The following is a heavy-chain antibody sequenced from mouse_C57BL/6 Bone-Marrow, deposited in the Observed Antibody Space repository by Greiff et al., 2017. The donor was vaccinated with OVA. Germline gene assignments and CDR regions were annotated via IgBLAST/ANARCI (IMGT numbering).Heavy chain of an antibody. CDR3: ARGEAQAPWFAY. CDR2: IYPGGGYT. Sequence: VKLMESGAELVRPGTSVKMSCKASGYTFTNYWIGWAKQRPGHGLEWIGDIYPGGGYTNYNEKFKGKATLTADKSSSTAYMQFSSLTSEDSAIYYCARGEAQAPWFAYWGQGTLVTVSA. CDR1: GYTFTNYW. D-gene: IGHD3-2*02. J-gene: IGHJ3*01. V-gene: IGHV1-63*01.